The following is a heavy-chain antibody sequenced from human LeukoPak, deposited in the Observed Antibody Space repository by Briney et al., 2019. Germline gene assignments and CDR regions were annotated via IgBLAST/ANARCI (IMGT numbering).Heavy chain of an antibody. D-gene: IGHD4-17*01. J-gene: IGHJ4*02. CDR2: IYYSGSI. Sequence: PSETLSLTCTVSGGSISSYYWSWIRQPPGKGLEWIGYIYYSGSINYNPSLKSRVTISVDTSKNQFSLKLSSVTAADTAVYYCATYDYGDYQFDYWGQGTLVTVSS. CDR3: ATYDYGDYQFDY. V-gene: IGHV4-59*01. CDR1: GGSISSYY.